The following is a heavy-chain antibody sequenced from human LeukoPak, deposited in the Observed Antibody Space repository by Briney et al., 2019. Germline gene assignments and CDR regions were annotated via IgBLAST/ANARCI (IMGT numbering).Heavy chain of an antibody. D-gene: IGHD2-15*01. CDR3: ARGGVGYCIGGSCYPTEYYYYYYGMDV. J-gene: IGHJ6*02. CDR1: GGSISSYY. Sequence: SETLSLTCTVSGGSISSYYWSWIRQPPGKGLEWIGYIYYSGSTNYNPSLKSRVTISVDTSKNQFSLKLSSVTAADTAVYYCARGGVGYCIGGSCYPTEYYYYYYGMDVWGQGTTVTVSS. V-gene: IGHV4-59*01. CDR2: IYYSGST.